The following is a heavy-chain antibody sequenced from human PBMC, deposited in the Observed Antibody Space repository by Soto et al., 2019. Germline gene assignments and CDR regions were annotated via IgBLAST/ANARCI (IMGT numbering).Heavy chain of an antibody. CDR1: GGSISSSSYY. CDR2: IYYSGST. J-gene: IGHJ5*02. Sequence: SETLSLTCTVSGGSISSSSYYWGWIRQPPGKGLEWIGSIYYSGSTYYNPSLKSRVTISVDTSKNQFSLKLSSVTAADTAVYYCARHGYSSGWYLTWFDPWGQGTLVTVSS. D-gene: IGHD6-19*01. V-gene: IGHV4-39*01. CDR3: ARHGYSSGWYLTWFDP.